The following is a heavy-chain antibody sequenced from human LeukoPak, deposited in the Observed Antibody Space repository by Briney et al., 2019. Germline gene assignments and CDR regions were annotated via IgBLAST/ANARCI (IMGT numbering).Heavy chain of an antibody. CDR3: ARDAQRGFDYSNSLKN. V-gene: IGHV3-33*01. Sequence: GGSLRLSCAASGFIFSHHGMHWVRQAPGKGLEWVAVVWSDSTNRFYADSVKGRFTISRDNSQNTVFLQMNSLRVKDTAIYYCARDAQRGFDYSNSLKNWGHGTLVTVSS. CDR2: VWSDSTNR. CDR1: GFIFSHHG. J-gene: IGHJ4*01. D-gene: IGHD4-11*01.